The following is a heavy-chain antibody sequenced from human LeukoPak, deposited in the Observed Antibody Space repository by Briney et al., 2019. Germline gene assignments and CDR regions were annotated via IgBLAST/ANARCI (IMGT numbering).Heavy chain of an antibody. CDR1: GFTVSSNY. J-gene: IGHJ6*02. V-gene: IGHV3-53*01. CDR2: IYSGGST. CDR3: EREKNYYYGMDV. Sequence: QPGGSLRLSCAASGFTVSSNYMSWVRQAPGKGLEWVSVIYSGGSTYYADSVKGRFTISRDNSKNTLYLQMNSLRAEDTAVYYCEREKNYYYGMDVWGQGTTVTVSS.